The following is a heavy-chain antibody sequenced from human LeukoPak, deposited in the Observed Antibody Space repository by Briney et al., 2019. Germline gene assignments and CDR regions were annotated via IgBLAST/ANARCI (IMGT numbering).Heavy chain of an antibody. CDR3: ARSVYGTSVDY. V-gene: IGHV2-70*11. CDR2: IDWTDDK. CDR1: GFSLNTGGMC. Sequence: SGPTLVNPTQTLTLTCTFSGFSLNTGGMCVNWIRQTPGRALELLACIDWTDDKHYRPSLKTRLTISKDTSKNQVVLTMTDMDPVDTATYYCARSVYGTSVDYWGQGTLVTVSS. J-gene: IGHJ4*02. D-gene: IGHD3-16*01.